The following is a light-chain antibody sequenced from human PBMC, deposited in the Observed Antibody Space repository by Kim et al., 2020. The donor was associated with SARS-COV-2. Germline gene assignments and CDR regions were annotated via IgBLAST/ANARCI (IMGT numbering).Light chain of an antibody. CDR3: EQSYSRPLA. CDR2: GAS. CDR1: QPVSTY. J-gene: IGKJ4*01. V-gene: IGKV1-39*01. Sequence: APLRDSVTITCLASQPVSTYLNWYQHKPGKVPKLLIFGASTIHAGVSSRFSGSGSGTDFTITISSLQPEDAATYYCEQSYSRPLAFGGGTRVDIK.